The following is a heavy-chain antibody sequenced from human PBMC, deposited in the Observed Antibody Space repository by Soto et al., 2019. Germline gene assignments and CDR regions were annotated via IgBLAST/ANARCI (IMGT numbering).Heavy chain of an antibody. Sequence: QVQLVESGGGLVQPGGSLRLSCAASGFTFSDYYMSWIRQAPGKGLEWVSYISSSGSTIYYADSVKGRFTISRDNAKNSLYLQMNSLRAEDTAVYYCARSRAYCSSTSCYVYYYYYMDVWGKGTTVTVSS. CDR1: GFTFSDYY. D-gene: IGHD2-2*01. CDR3: ARSRAYCSSTSCYVYYYYYMDV. CDR2: ISSSGSTI. J-gene: IGHJ6*03. V-gene: IGHV3-11*01.